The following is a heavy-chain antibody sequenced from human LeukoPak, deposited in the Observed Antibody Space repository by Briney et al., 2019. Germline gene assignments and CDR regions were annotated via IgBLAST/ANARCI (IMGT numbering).Heavy chain of an antibody. V-gene: IGHV1-2*02. CDR2: INPNSGGT. J-gene: IGHJ4*02. CDR1: GYTFTGYY. Sequence: ASVKVSCKASGYTFTGYYMHWVRQAPGQGLEWMGWINPNSGGTNYAQKFQGRVTMTRDTSTSTAYMELSRLRSDDTAVYYCARPQRLGDGYSRFDYWGQGTLVTVSS. D-gene: IGHD5-24*01. CDR3: ARPQRLGDGYSRFDY.